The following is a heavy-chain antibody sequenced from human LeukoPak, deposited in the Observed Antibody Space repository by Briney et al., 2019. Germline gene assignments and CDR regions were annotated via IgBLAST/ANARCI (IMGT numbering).Heavy chain of an antibody. Sequence: RASVKVSCKASGFTFTSSAMQWVRQARGQRLEWIGWIVVGSGNTNYAQKFQERVTITRDMSTSTAYMELSSLRSEDTAVYYCAADQYPYYDSSGYSHDAFDIWGQGTMVTVSS. CDR1: GFTFTSSA. V-gene: IGHV1-58*02. J-gene: IGHJ3*02. CDR3: AADQYPYYDSSGYSHDAFDI. D-gene: IGHD3-22*01. CDR2: IVVGSGNT.